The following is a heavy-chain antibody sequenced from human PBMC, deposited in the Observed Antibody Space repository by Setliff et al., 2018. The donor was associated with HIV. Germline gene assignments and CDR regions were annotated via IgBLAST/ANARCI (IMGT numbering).Heavy chain of an antibody. D-gene: IGHD1-26*01. V-gene: IGHV3-21*01. J-gene: IGHJ6*02. CDR1: GFTFSSHT. CDR3: ARPTNIDTPYYGSQTFYMYYYGLDV. Sequence: SLRLSCAASGFTFSSHTMNWIRQAPGKGLEWVSSISSTGTYIYYADSMKGRFTISRDNAKNSLYLQMNSMRADDTAVYFCARPTNIDTPYYGSQTFYMYYYGLDVWGQGTTVTVSS. CDR2: ISSTGTYI.